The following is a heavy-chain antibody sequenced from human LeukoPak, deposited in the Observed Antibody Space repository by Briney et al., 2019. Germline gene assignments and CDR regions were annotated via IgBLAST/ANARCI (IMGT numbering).Heavy chain of an antibody. J-gene: IGHJ4*02. CDR2: IYSSGDA. D-gene: IGHD3-10*01. V-gene: IGHV3-53*01. CDR1: GFTDSSKY. CDR3: ATGYYFGSGSYGYLDY. Sequence: PGGSLRLSCAASGFTDSSKYMSWVRQTPGKGLQWVALIYSSGDAYTPDSVKGRFTISRDDSENTLYLQMDSLRAEDTAVYYCATGYYFGSGSYGYLDYWGQGTLVTVSS.